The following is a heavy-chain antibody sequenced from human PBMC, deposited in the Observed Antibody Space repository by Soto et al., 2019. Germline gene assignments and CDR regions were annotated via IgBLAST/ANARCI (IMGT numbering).Heavy chain of an antibody. J-gene: IGHJ4*02. CDR1: GGSFKSGSYS. D-gene: IGHD3-3*01. V-gene: IGHV4-61*01. CDR2: VYHTGRT. Sequence: QVQLQESGPGLVKPSETLSLTCTVSGGSFKSGSYSWSWIRQPPEKGLEWIGYVYHTGRTSYNPSLKSRVSISMDTSKYQFSLNLASVTAADTAVYFCARDFAYFDSWGQGTLVTVSS. CDR3: ARDFAYFDS.